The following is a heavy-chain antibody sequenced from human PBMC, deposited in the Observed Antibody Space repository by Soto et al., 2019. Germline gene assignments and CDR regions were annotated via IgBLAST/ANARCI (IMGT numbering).Heavy chain of an antibody. Sequence: QVQLVESGGGVVQPGRSLRLSCAASGFTFSSYAMHWVRQAPGEGLEWVAVISYDGGSNKYYADSVKGRFTISRDNXRXXLYLQMNSLRAEDTAGYYCARVVATITDCYYGMDVWRQGTTVTVSS. J-gene: IGHJ6*02. CDR3: ARVVATITDCYYGMDV. CDR2: ISYDGGSNK. V-gene: IGHV3-30-3*01. D-gene: IGHD5-12*01. CDR1: GFTFSSYA.